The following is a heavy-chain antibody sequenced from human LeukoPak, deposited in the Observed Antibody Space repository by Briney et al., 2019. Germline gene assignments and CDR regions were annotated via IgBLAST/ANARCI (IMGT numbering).Heavy chain of an antibody. V-gene: IGHV3-30*03. CDR1: GFTFSSYG. D-gene: IGHD3-22*01. CDR2: ISYDGSNK. Sequence: GGSLRLSCAASGFTFSSYGMHWVRQAPGKGLEWVAVISYDGSNKYYADSVKGRFTISRDNSKNTLYLQMNSLRAEDTAVNYCATDYDSSGPLEGAFDIWGQGTMVTVSS. J-gene: IGHJ3*02. CDR3: ATDYDSSGPLEGAFDI.